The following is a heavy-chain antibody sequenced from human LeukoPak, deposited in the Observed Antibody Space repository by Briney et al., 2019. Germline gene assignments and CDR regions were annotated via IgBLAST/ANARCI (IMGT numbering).Heavy chain of an antibody. V-gene: IGHV4-4*07. J-gene: IGHJ6*03. Sequence: PSETLSLTCTVSGGSISSYYGSWIRQPAGKGLEWIGRIYTTGSTNYNPSLKSRVTMSVDTSKNQFSLRLSSVTAADTAVYYCARSAKLRVYYYYMDVWGKGTTVTVSS. D-gene: IGHD1-26*01. CDR3: ARSAKLRVYYYYMDV. CDR2: IYTTGST. CDR1: GGSISSYY.